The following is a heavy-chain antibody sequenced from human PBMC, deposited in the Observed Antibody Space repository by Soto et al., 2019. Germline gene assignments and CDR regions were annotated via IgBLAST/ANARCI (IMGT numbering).Heavy chain of an antibody. V-gene: IGHV1-18*01. Sequence: ASVKVSCKASGYTFTSYGISGVRQAPGRGLEWMGWISAYNGNTNYAQKLQGRVNMTTDTSTSTAYMELRSLGSGDTAVYYCAREGYDRSGYYQRRGDYWGQGTLVALSS. CDR3: AREGYDRSGYYQRRGDY. J-gene: IGHJ4*02. D-gene: IGHD3-22*01. CDR2: ISAYNGNT. CDR1: GYTFTSYG.